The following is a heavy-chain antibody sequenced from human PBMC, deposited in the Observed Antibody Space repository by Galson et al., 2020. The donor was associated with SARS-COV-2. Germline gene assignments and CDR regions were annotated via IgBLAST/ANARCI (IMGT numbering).Heavy chain of an antibody. CDR1: GYSISSGYY. V-gene: IGHV4-38-2*01. CDR2: IYHSGST. Sequence: SQTLSLTCAVSGYSISSGYYWGWIRQPPGKGLEWIGSIYHSGSTYYNPSLKSRVTISVDTSKNQFSLKLSSVTAADTAVYYCVIGPRGYDILTGYPDYWGQGTLVTVSS. J-gene: IGHJ4*02. D-gene: IGHD3-9*01. CDR3: VIGPRGYDILTGYPDY.